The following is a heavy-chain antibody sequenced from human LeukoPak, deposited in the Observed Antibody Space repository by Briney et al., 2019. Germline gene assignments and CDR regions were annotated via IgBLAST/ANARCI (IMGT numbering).Heavy chain of an antibody. CDR3: AKPLVVVPAALFDY. V-gene: IGHV3-23*01. Sequence: GGSLRLSCAASGFTFSSYAMSWVRQAPGKGLEWFSATSGSGGSTYYADSVKGRFTISRDNSKNTLYLQMNSLRAEDTAVYYCAKPLVVVPAALFDYWGQGTLVTVSS. D-gene: IGHD2-2*01. CDR1: GFTFSSYA. CDR2: TSGSGGST. J-gene: IGHJ4*02.